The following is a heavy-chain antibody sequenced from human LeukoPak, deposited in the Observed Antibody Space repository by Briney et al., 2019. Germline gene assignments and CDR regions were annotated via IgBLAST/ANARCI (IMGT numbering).Heavy chain of an antibody. D-gene: IGHD3-10*01. Sequence: GGSLRLSCAASGFTFSSYWMHWVRQAPGKGLVWVSRINSDGSATSYVDFVKGRFTISRDNAKNTLYLQMNSLRAEDTAAYYCARGVYGSGSYSAKNWGQGTLVTVSS. CDR1: GFTFSSYW. J-gene: IGHJ4*02. CDR3: ARGVYGSGSYSAKN. V-gene: IGHV3-74*01. CDR2: INSDGSAT.